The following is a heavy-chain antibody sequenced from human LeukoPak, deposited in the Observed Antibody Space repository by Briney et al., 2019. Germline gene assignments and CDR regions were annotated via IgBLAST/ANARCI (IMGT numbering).Heavy chain of an antibody. CDR3: ARNGGFEYYMDV. Sequence: SETLSLTCTVSGGSISSGGYYWSWIRQPAGKGLEWIGRIYSSGTTNYNPSLKSRVTTSVDTSKNQFSLKLSSVTAADTAVYYCARNGGFEYYMDVWGKGTAVTISS. CDR2: IYSSGTT. V-gene: IGHV4-61*02. J-gene: IGHJ6*03. D-gene: IGHD5-12*01. CDR1: GGSISSGGYY.